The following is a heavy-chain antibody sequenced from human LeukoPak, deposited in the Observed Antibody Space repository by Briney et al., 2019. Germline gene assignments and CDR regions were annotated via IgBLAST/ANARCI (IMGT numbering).Heavy chain of an antibody. D-gene: IGHD3-10*01. CDR2: VSGSGGST. CDR1: GFTFNTYA. Sequence: GGSLRLSCAASGFTFNTYAMSWVRQAPGKGLEWVSTVSGSGGSTYYADSVKGRFSISRDNSKNTLYLQMNSLRAEDTAVYYCAKDRGALDYWGQGTLVTVSS. V-gene: IGHV3-23*01. CDR3: AKDRGALDY. J-gene: IGHJ4*02.